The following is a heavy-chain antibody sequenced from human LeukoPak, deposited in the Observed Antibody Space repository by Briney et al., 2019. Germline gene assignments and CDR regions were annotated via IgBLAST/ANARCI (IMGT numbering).Heavy chain of an antibody. CDR2: ISGSGGST. D-gene: IGHD3-22*01. J-gene: IGHJ4*02. Sequence: PGGSLRLSCAASGFTFSSYAMSWVRQAPGKGLEWVSAISGSGGSTYYADSVKGRFTISRDNSKNTLYLQMNSLRAEDTAVYYCAKSVFNSHLDGDSSGYYFLSYYFDYWGQGTLVTVSS. CDR3: AKSVFNSHLDGDSSGYYFLSYYFDY. V-gene: IGHV3-23*01. CDR1: GFTFSSYA.